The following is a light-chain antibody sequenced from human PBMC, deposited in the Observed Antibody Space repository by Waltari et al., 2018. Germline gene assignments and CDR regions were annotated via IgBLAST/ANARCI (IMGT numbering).Light chain of an antibody. J-gene: IGLJ3*02. CDR3: QAWDSSTVV. CDR2: EDR. CDR1: KLGHKY. V-gene: IGLV3-1*01. Sequence: SYELTQPPSVSVSPGQTASITCSGDKLGHKYVCWYQQKPGQPPVLVIYEDRKRPSGIPARFSGSNSGNTATLTISGTQAMDEADYYCQAWDSSTVVFGGGTKLTVL.